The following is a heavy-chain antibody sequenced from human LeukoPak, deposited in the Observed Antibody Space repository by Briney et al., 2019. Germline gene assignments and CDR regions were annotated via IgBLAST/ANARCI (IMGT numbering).Heavy chain of an antibody. CDR3: ARVRGVRGVISLPY. Sequence: GASVKVSCKASGYTFTSYDINWVRQATGQGLEWMGWMNPNSGNTGYAQKFQGRVTMTRNTSISTAYMELSSLRSEDTAVYYCARVRGVRGVISLPYWGQGTLVTVSS. CDR2: MNPNSGNT. D-gene: IGHD3-10*01. V-gene: IGHV1-8*01. CDR1: GYTFTSYD. J-gene: IGHJ4*02.